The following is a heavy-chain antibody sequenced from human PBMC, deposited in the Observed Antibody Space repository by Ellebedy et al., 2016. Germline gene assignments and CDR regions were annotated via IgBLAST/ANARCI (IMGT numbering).Heavy chain of an antibody. V-gene: IGHV1-69*04. CDR3: ARCYYYGSGSHRFDY. Sequence: SVKVSXKASGGTFSSYAISWVRQAPGQGLEWMGRIIPILGIANYAQKFQGRVTITADKSTSTAYMELSSLRSEDTAVYYCARCYYYGSGSHRFDYWGQGTLVTVSS. CDR2: IIPILGIA. J-gene: IGHJ4*02. CDR1: GGTFSSYA. D-gene: IGHD3-10*01.